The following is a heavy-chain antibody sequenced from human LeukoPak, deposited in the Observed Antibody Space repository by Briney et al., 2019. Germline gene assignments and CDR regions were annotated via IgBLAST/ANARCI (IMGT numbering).Heavy chain of an antibody. D-gene: IGHD4-11*01. J-gene: IGHJ4*02. V-gene: IGHV3-33*01. CDR3: ARDRGDYSDYSDFFDA. Sequence: GGSLRLSCATSGFTFSSYGFHWVRQAPIKGLEWVAVIWYDGSKKYYADSVKGRFTISRDDSKNTIYLQMDSLRAEGTAMYYCARDRGDYSDYSDFFDAWGQGTLVTFSS. CDR1: GFTFSSYG. CDR2: IWYDGSKK.